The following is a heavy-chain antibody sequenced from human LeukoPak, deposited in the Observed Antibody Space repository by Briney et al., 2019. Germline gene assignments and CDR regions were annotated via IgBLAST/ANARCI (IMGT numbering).Heavy chain of an antibody. CDR2: LSSSGGDT. J-gene: IGHJ6*02. V-gene: IGHV3-23*01. CDR3: ARDREYYYYGMDV. CDR1: GFTFSSYA. Sequence: HAGGSLRLSCAASGFTFSSYAMSWVRQAPGKGLEWVSALSSSGGDTFYADSVKGRFTISRDNSKNTLYLQMNSLRAEDTAVYYCARDREYYYYGMDVWGQGTTVTVSS.